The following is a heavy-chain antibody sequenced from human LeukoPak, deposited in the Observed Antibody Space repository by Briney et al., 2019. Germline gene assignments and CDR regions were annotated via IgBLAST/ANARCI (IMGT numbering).Heavy chain of an antibody. J-gene: IGHJ4*02. Sequence: PGPCLRLSCAASGYTFSSYAMRCVCHTPGKRLEWVSAISISGGSTSYADSVKSRFIISRVNSKNTLYLQMNSSRAEDTAVYYCAEVGFSEMEWLFYSDHWGQGTLVTVSS. V-gene: IGHV3-23*01. D-gene: IGHD3-3*01. CDR2: ISISGGST. CDR3: AEVGFSEMEWLFYSDH. CDR1: GYTFSSYA.